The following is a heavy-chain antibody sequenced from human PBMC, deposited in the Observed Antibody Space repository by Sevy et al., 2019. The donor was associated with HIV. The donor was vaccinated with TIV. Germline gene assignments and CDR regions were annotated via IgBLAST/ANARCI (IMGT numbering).Heavy chain of an antibody. Sequence: GGSLRLSCAASGFSVNDTYMSWVRQAPGKGLEWVSVIYSGDKTYHADSVKGRFTISRDSSKNTIYLQLNSLRTEDTAVYYCARLNVYYYDDDGYYTTGNAFDIWGQGTMVTVSS. CDR1: GFSVNDTY. CDR3: ARLNVYYYDDDGYYTTGNAFDI. V-gene: IGHV3-53*01. CDR2: IYSGDKT. J-gene: IGHJ3*02. D-gene: IGHD3-22*01.